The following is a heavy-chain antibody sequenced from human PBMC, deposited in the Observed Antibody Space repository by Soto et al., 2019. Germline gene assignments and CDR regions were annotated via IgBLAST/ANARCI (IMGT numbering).Heavy chain of an antibody. V-gene: IGHV3-30*18. D-gene: IGHD6-13*01. CDR1: GFTFSSYG. Sequence: PGGSLRLSCSASGFTFSSYGMHWVRQAPGKGLEWVAVISYDGSNKYYADSVKGRFTISRDNSKDTLYLQMNSLRAEDTAVYYCAKDNGASSSWSYYYRMDDWGQGTTVTVSS. CDR3: AKDNGASSSWSYYYRMDD. J-gene: IGHJ6*02. CDR2: ISYDGSNK.